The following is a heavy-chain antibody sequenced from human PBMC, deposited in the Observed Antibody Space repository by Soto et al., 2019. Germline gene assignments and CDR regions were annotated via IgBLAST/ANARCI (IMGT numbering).Heavy chain of an antibody. J-gene: IGHJ5*02. Sequence: QVQLVQSGAEVKKPGSSVKVSCKASGGTFSSYTISWVRQAPGQGLEWMGRIIPILGIANYAQKFQGRVTLTAHKSTSTAYMELSSLRSEDTAVYYCASGPYCSSTSCQGGWFDPWGQGTLVTVSS. CDR2: IIPILGIA. CDR3: ASGPYCSSTSCQGGWFDP. D-gene: IGHD2-2*01. CDR1: GGTFSSYT. V-gene: IGHV1-69*02.